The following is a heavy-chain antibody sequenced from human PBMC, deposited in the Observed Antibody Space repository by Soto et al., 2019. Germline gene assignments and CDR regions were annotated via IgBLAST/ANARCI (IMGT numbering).Heavy chain of an antibody. V-gene: IGHV5-51*01. CDR3: ARRSAYSGSGSYYPDSFGI. CDR1: GYIFTNYW. J-gene: IGHJ3*02. Sequence: GESLKISCKASGYIFTNYWIGWVRQMPGKGLDWMGIIYPGDSDTTYSPSFQGQVTFSADKSISAAYLQWSSLKASDTAMYYCARRSAYSGSGSYYPDSFGIWGQGTMVTVSS. CDR2: IYPGDSDT. D-gene: IGHD3-10*01.